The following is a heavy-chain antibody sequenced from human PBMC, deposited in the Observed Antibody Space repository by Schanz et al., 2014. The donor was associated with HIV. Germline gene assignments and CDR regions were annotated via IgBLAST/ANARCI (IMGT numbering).Heavy chain of an antibody. CDR2: INPNSGNT. D-gene: IGHD1-26*01. CDR3: ARRGLVGATLYYYYYGMDV. J-gene: IGHJ6*02. V-gene: IGHV1-8*02. CDR1: GYTFTGYY. Sequence: QVQLVQSGAEVKKPGASVKVSCKASGYTFTGYYLHWVRQAPGQGLEWMGWINPNSGNTGYAQKFQGRVTMTRNTSISTAYMELSSLRSEDTAVYYCARRGLVGATLYYYYYGMDVWGQGTTVTVSS.